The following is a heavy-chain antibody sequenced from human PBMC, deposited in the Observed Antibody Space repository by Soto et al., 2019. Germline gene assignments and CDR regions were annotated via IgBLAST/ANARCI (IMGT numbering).Heavy chain of an antibody. D-gene: IGHD2-15*01. Sequence: PGESLQISCEGFACSFTIYWIGWVRQMPGKGLEWMGIIYPGDSDTRYSPSFQGQVTMSADKSISTAYLQFSSLRASDTAMYYCARRHNGWSFDIWGPGTMVTVSS. CDR2: IYPGDSDT. CDR1: ACSFTIYW. CDR3: ARRHNGWSFDI. V-gene: IGHV5-51*01. J-gene: IGHJ3*02.